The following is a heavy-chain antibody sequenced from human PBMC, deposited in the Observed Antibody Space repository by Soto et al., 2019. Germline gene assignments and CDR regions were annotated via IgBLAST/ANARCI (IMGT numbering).Heavy chain of an antibody. CDR3: ARGPNMVRGLYFDY. CDR1: GGSISSYY. D-gene: IGHD3-10*01. V-gene: IGHV4-59*12. CDR2: VHDSWGS. J-gene: IGHJ4*02. Sequence: TSETLSLTCTVSGGSISSYYWSRIRQPPGKGLEWIGYVHDSWGSHYNPSLKSRVTISVDTSKNQFSLKLSSVTAADTAVCYCARGPNMVRGLYFDYWGQGTLVTASS.